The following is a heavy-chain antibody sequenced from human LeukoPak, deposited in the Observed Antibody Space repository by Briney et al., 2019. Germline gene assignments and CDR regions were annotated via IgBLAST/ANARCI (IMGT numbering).Heavy chain of an antibody. Sequence: SETLSLTCTVSGGSFSYYWSWIRHPAGKGLEWIGRIYMRGNTNFNPSLKSRVTMSADPSKNQFSLKLSSVTAADTAVYYCARDLSSNWYSDYFDYWGQGTLVTVSS. V-gene: IGHV4-4*07. J-gene: IGHJ4*02. CDR2: IYMRGNT. CDR1: GGSFSYY. D-gene: IGHD6-13*01. CDR3: ARDLSSNWYSDYFDY.